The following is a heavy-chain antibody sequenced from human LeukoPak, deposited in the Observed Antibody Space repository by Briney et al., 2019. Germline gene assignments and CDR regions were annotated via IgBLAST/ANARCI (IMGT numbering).Heavy chain of an antibody. V-gene: IGHV4-38-2*01. CDR1: GYSISSGYY. CDR3: ARWCSASCYYFAY. D-gene: IGHD2-2*01. CDR2: IYHSGST. J-gene: IGHJ4*02. Sequence: SETLSLTCAVSGYSISSGYYWGWIRQPPGKGLEWIGSIYHSGSTYYNPSLKSRVTISVDTSKNQFSLNLSSVTAADTAVYYCARWCSASCYYFAYWGQGTLVTVSS.